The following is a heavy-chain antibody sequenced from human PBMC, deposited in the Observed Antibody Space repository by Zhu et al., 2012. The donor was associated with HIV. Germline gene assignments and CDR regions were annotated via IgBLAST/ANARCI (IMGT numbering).Heavy chain of an antibody. J-gene: IGHJ4*02. CDR2: MYSSGST. CDR1: GGSMSSHY. D-gene: IGHD1-1*01. CDR3: ARSVKGQLVFDS. Sequence: QVQLQESGPQLVKPSETLSLTCTVSGGSMSSHYWNWVRQPPGKGLQWIGYMYSSGSTKYNFSLKSRVAIPLDMSKNQLSLNLSSVTTADTAVYYCARSVKGQLVFDSWGQGALVTVSS. V-gene: IGHV4-59*11.